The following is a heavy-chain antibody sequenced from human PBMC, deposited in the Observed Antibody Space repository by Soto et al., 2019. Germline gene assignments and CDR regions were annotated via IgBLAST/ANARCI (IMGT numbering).Heavy chain of an antibody. Sequence: ASETLSLTCTVSGDSISNNNYYWAWIRQPPGKGLEWIGVIHYSGRTYSNPSLKSRVTMSKDTSKNQFSLKLSSVTAADTAVYYCARQGGYYSDSSGTFDYWGQGTPVTVSS. CDR1: GDSISNNNYY. D-gene: IGHD3-22*01. V-gene: IGHV4-39*01. J-gene: IGHJ4*02. CDR2: IHYSGRT. CDR3: ARQGGYYSDSSGTFDY.